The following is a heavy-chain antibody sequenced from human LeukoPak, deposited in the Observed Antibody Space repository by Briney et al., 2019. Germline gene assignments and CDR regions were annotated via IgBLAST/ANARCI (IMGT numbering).Heavy chain of an antibody. V-gene: IGHV1-2*02. Sequence: ASVKVSCKASGYTFTGYYIHWVRQAPGQGLEWMGWINPNSGGTNYAQKFQGRVTMTRDTSISTSYMELSRLRSDDTAVFYCARQKNGDYVGSWCDPWGQGTLVPLSS. CDR1: GYTFTGYY. J-gene: IGHJ5*02. CDR3: ARQKNGDYVGSWCDP. CDR2: INPNSGGT. D-gene: IGHD4-23*01.